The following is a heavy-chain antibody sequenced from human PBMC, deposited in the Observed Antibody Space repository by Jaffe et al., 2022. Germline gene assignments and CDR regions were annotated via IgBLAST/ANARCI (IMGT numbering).Heavy chain of an antibody. D-gene: IGHD3-10*01. CDR1: GFTFSSYW. CDR2: INSDGSST. J-gene: IGHJ6*03. CDR3: ESLWFREGYYYMDV. V-gene: IGHV3-74*01. Sequence: EVQLVESGGGLVQPGGSLRLSCAASGFTFSSYWMHWVRQAPGKGLVWVSRINSDGSSTSYADSVKGRFTISRDNAKNTLYLQMNSLRAEDTAVYYCESLWFREGYYYMDVWGKGTTVTVSS.